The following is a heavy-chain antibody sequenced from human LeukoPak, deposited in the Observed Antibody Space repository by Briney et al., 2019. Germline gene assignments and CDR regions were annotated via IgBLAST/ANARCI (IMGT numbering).Heavy chain of an antibody. Sequence: SETLSLTCTVSGGSISSYYWSWIRQPPGKGLEWIGYIYYSGSTNYNPSLQSRVTISVDTSKNQFSLKLSSVTAADTAVYYCARDREYCSGGSCYSGGAWFDPWGQGTLVTVSS. J-gene: IGHJ5*02. CDR2: IYYSGST. CDR3: ARDREYCSGGSCYSGGAWFDP. CDR1: GGSISSYY. D-gene: IGHD2-15*01. V-gene: IGHV4-59*01.